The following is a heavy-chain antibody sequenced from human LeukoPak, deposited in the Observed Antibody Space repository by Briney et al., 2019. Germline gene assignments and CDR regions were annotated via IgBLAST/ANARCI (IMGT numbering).Heavy chain of an antibody. V-gene: IGHV3-23*01. CDR2: ISGSGGGT. J-gene: IGHJ4*02. D-gene: IGHD5-24*01. CDR3: AKGEGYNQPPYYIDY. Sequence: GGSLRLSCAASGFTFSSYAMSWVRQAPGKGLEWVSVISGSGGGTYYADSVKGRFTISRDNSKNTLYLQMNSLRAEDTAVYYCAKGEGYNQPPYYIDYWGQGTLVTVSS. CDR1: GFTFSSYA.